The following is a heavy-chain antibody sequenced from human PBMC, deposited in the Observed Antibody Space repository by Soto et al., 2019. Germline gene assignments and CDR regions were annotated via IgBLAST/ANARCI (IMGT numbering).Heavy chain of an antibody. J-gene: IGHJ4*02. CDR3: AKDTSSSSPRAPRN. V-gene: IGHV3-23*01. CDR2: ISGSGGST. Sequence: VGSLRLSCAASGFTFSSYAMSWVRQAPGKGLEWVSAISGSGGSTYYADSVKGRFTISRDNSKNTLYLQMNSLRAEDTAVYYCAKDTSSSSPRAPRNWGQGSLVTVSS. D-gene: IGHD6-6*01. CDR1: GFTFSSYA.